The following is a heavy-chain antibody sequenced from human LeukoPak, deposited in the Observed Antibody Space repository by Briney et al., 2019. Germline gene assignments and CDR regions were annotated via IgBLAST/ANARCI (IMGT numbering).Heavy chain of an antibody. V-gene: IGHV1-69*04. J-gene: IGHJ4*02. CDR2: IIPILGIA. D-gene: IGHD6-19*01. Sequence: SVKVSCKASGYTFTGYYMHWVRQAPGQGLEWMGRIIPILGIANYAQKFQGRVTITADKSTSTAYMELSSLRSEDTAVYYCARGEGIAVAGTRGYFDYWGQGTLVTVSS. CDR3: ARGEGIAVAGTRGYFDY. CDR1: GYTFTGYY.